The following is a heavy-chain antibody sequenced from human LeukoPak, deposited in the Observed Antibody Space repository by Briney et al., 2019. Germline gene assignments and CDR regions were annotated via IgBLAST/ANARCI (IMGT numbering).Heavy chain of an antibody. CDR1: GYTFTGYY. Sequence: ASVKVSCKASGYTFTGYYMHWVRQAPGQGLEWMGWINPNSGGTNYAQKFQGRVTMTRDTSISTAYMELSRLRSDDTAVYYCARLRYNWNQYFDYWGQGTLVTVSS. J-gene: IGHJ4*02. D-gene: IGHD1-20*01. CDR2: INPNSGGT. V-gene: IGHV1-2*02. CDR3: ARLRYNWNQYFDY.